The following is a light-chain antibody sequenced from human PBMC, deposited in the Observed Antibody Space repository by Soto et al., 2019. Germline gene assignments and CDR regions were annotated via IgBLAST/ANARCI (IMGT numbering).Light chain of an antibody. CDR2: DAS. CDR1: QSISSW. J-gene: IGKJ1*01. V-gene: IGKV1-5*01. Sequence: DIQMTQSPSTLSASVGDRVTITCRASQSISSWLAWYQQKPVKAPKLLIYDASSLESGVPSRFSGSGSGTEFTLTISNLQPDDFATYYCQQYNSYSPETFGQGTKVE. CDR3: QQYNSYSPET.